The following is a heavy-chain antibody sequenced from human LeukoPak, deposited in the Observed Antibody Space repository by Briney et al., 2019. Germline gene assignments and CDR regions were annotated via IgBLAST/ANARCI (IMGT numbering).Heavy chain of an antibody. CDR1: GFTFSSYS. CDR3: ARDSSSWYGENYYYYYGMDV. D-gene: IGHD6-13*01. Sequence: GGSLRLSCAASGFTFSSYSMNWVRQAPGKGLEWVSAISGGGGSTYYADSVKGRFTISRDNSKNTLYLQMNSLRAEDTAVYYCARDSSSWYGENYYYYYGMDVWGQGTTVTVSS. J-gene: IGHJ6*02. V-gene: IGHV3-23*01. CDR2: ISGGGGST.